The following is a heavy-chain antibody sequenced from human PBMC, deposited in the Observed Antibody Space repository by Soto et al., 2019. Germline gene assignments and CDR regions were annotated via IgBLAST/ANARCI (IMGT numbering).Heavy chain of an antibody. D-gene: IGHD6-6*01. Sequence: GGSLRLSCAASGFTFSSYGMHWVRQAPGKGLEWVAVIWYDGSNKYYADSVKGRFTISRDNSKNTLYLQMNSLRAEDTAVYYCARDRQLAGKYYYYYYMDVWGKGTTVTVSS. CDR3: ARDRQLAGKYYYYYYMDV. CDR2: IWYDGSNK. V-gene: IGHV3-33*01. CDR1: GFTFSSYG. J-gene: IGHJ6*03.